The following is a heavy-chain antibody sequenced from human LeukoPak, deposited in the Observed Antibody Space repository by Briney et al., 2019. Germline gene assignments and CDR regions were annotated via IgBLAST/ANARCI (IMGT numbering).Heavy chain of an antibody. CDR1: GFIFSSYP. Sequence: PGGSLRLSCAASGFIFSSYPMNWVRQAPGKGLEWVSSIFGSGTGTYYADSVKSRFTVSRDNSKNTLFLQLNSLRAEDTAVYYCAKGLPTAHWFSHLWGRGTLVTVSS. V-gene: IGHV3-23*01. J-gene: IGHJ2*01. D-gene: IGHD4-17*01. CDR2: IFGSGTGT. CDR3: AKGLPTAHWFSHL.